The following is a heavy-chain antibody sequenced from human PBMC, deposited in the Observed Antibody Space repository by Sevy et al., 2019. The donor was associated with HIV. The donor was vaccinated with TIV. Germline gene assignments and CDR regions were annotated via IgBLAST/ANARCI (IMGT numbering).Heavy chain of an antibody. Sequence: ASVKVSCKASGHTFTSYDINWVRQATGQGLEWMGWMNPNSGNTGYAQKFQGRVTMTRNTSISTAYMELSSLRSEDTAVYYCARGPQQLVLGYYYYGMDVWGQGTTVTVSS. CDR3: ARGPQQLVLGYYYYGMDV. CDR1: GHTFTSYD. CDR2: MNPNSGNT. D-gene: IGHD6-13*01. J-gene: IGHJ6*02. V-gene: IGHV1-8*01.